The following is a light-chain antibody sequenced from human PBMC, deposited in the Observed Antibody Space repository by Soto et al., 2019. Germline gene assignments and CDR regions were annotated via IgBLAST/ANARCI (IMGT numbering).Light chain of an antibody. Sequence: EIVVTQSPGTLSLSPGERATLSCRASQSVSSNYLAWYQQKPGQAPRLLIYGASSRATGIPDRFSGSGSGTDCTLTIARLEPEDFAVYYCQQYGSSPRTFGQGTKVEIK. CDR2: GAS. CDR1: QSVSSNY. V-gene: IGKV3-20*01. J-gene: IGKJ1*01. CDR3: QQYGSSPRT.